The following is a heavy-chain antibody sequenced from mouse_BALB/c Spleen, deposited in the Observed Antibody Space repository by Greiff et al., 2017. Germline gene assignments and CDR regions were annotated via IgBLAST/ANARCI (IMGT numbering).Heavy chain of an antibody. D-gene: IGHD2-4*01. CDR3: ARDRDDYDDVYYYAMDY. Sequence: QVHVKQSGPGLVAPSQSLSITCTVSGFSLTGYGVNWVRQPPGKGLEWLGMIWGDGSTDYNSALKSRLSISKDNSKSQVFLKMNSLQTDDTARYYCARDRDDYDDVYYYAMDYWGQGTSVTVSS. CDR2: IWGDGST. J-gene: IGHJ4*01. CDR1: GFSLTGYG. V-gene: IGHV2-6-7*01.